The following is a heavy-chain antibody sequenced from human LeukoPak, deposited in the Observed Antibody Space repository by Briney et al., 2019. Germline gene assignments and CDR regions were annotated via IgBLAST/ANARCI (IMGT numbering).Heavy chain of an antibody. CDR1: GGSFSGYY. D-gene: IGHD6-13*01. J-gene: IGHJ4*02. Sequence: PSETLSLTCAVYGGSFSGYYWSWIRQPPGKGLEWIGEINHSGSTNYNPSLKCRVTISVDTSKNQFSLKLSSVTAADTAVYYCARGLRSWYFDYWGQGTLVTVSS. CDR2: INHSGST. CDR3: ARGLRSWYFDY. V-gene: IGHV4-34*01.